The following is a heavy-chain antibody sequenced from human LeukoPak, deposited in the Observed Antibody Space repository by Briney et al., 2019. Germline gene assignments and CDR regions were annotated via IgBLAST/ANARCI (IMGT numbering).Heavy chain of an antibody. Sequence: SETLPQTRTVSGGSISRYYWSWFRQPPGKGREWMGYIDYSGSTNYNPSLKSRVTISVDTSKNQFSLKLSSVTAADTAVYYCARTRYSSSWYYFNYRAQGTLVTVSS. J-gene: IGHJ4*02. D-gene: IGHD6-13*01. V-gene: IGHV4-59*01. CDR3: ARTRYSSSWYYFNY. CDR2: IDYSGST. CDR1: GGSISRYY.